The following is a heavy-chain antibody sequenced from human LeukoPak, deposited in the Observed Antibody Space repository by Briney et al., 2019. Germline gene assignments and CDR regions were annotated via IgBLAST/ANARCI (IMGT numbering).Heavy chain of an antibody. CDR3: AKFGDSSGYYYVTYHGFDY. Sequence: GGSLRLSCAASGFTFSSYSMSWVREAPGKGLEWVSSIIISSSYIYYADSVKGRFTISRDNAKNSLYLQMNSLRAEDTAVYYCAKFGDSSGYYYVTYHGFDYWGQGTLVTVSS. V-gene: IGHV3-21*03. J-gene: IGHJ4*02. CDR2: IIISSSYI. CDR1: GFTFSSYS. D-gene: IGHD3-22*01.